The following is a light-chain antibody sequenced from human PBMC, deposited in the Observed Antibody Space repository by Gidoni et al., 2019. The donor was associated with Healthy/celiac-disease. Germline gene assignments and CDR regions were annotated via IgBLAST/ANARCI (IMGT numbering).Light chain of an antibody. CDR2: DAS. Sequence: ETVLTQSPATLSLSPGERATLSCRASQSVSSYLAWYQQKPGQAPRLLIYDASNRATGIPARFSGSGSGTDFTLTISSLETEDFAVYYCQQRSNPLTFXGXTKVEIK. J-gene: IGKJ4*01. V-gene: IGKV3-11*01. CDR1: QSVSSY. CDR3: QQRSNPLT.